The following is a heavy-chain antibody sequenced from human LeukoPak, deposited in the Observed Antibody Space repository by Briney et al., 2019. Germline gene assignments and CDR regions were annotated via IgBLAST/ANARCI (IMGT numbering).Heavy chain of an antibody. CDR1: GFTFGDYA. CDR3: SRVWFYYGSSDYYFDY. J-gene: IGHJ4*02. Sequence: GGSLRLSCAASGFTFGDYAMSWVRQAPGKGLEWVGFIRSKAYVGTTEYAASVKGRFTISRDDSKSIAYLQMNSLKIEDTAVYYCSRVWFYYGSSDYYFDYWGQGTLVTVSS. CDR2: IRSKAYVGTT. V-gene: IGHV3-49*04. D-gene: IGHD3-22*01.